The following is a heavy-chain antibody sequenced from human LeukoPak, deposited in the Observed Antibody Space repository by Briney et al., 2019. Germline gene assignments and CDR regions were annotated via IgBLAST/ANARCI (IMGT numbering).Heavy chain of an antibody. CDR3: AREEGDEYSSSNWFDP. J-gene: IGHJ5*02. CDR2: IYYSGST. V-gene: IGHV4-31*03. CDR1: GGSISSGGYY. D-gene: IGHD6-6*01. Sequence: SQTLSLTCTVSGGSISSGGYYWSWIRQHPGKGLEWIGYIYYSGSTYYNPSLKSRVTISVATSKNQFSLKLSSVTAADTAVYYCAREEGDEYSSSNWFDPWGQGTLVTFSS.